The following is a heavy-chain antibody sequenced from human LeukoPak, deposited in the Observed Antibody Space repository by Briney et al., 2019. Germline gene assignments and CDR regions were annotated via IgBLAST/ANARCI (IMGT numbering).Heavy chain of an antibody. D-gene: IGHD6-13*01. CDR3: ARDNWAGYSSSWYPDAFDI. CDR1: GFAFSSYW. CDR2: INRDGSST. V-gene: IGHV3-74*01. Sequence: GSLRLSCVASGFAFSSYWMHWVRQAPGKGLVWVSRINRDGSSTGYADSVKGRFAISRDNAKNTLYLQMNRLRAEDTAVYYCARDNWAGYSSSWYPDAFDIWGQGTMVTVSS. J-gene: IGHJ3*02.